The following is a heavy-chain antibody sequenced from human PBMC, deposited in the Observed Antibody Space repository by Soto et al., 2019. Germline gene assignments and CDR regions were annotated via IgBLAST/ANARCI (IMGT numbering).Heavy chain of an antibody. J-gene: IGHJ4*02. CDR1: GFSFSSYG. CDR3: AKHESDWNDPFDY. V-gene: IGHV3-30*18. D-gene: IGHD1-1*01. Sequence: QVQLVESGGGVVQPGRSLRLSCAASGFSFSSYGMHWVRQAPGKGLEWVAMISYDGTDEYYADSVKGRFTISRDNSKNAVYLQMNSLRAEDTAVYYCAKHESDWNDPFDYWGQGTLVTVSS. CDR2: ISYDGTDE.